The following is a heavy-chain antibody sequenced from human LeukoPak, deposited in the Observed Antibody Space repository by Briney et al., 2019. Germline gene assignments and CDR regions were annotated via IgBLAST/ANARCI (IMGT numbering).Heavy chain of an antibody. CDR2: IDPSDSYT. J-gene: IGHJ4*02. V-gene: IGHV5-10-1*01. Sequence: GESLRISCKGSGYIFSNYWINWVRQMPGKGLEWMGRIDPSDSYTNYSPSFQGHVTISADKSVTTAYLQWSSLKASDTAMYYCARHFRGAVATYYFEYWGQGTLVTVSS. D-gene: IGHD6-19*01. CDR3: ARHFRGAVATYYFEY. CDR1: GYIFSNYW.